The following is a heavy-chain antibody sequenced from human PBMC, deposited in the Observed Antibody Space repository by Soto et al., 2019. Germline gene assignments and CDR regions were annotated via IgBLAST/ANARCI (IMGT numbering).Heavy chain of an antibody. CDR3: ARHVSRGRYYYYYGMDV. Sequence: EVQLVESRGGLVKPGGSLRLSCAASGFTFSSYSMNWVRQAPGKGLEWVSSISSSSSYIYYADSVKGRFTISRDNAKNSLYLQMNSLRAEDTAVDYCARHVSRGRYYYYYGMDVWGQGTTVTVSS. J-gene: IGHJ6*02. CDR1: GFTFSSYS. CDR2: ISSSSSYI. V-gene: IGHV3-21*01. D-gene: IGHD3-16*01.